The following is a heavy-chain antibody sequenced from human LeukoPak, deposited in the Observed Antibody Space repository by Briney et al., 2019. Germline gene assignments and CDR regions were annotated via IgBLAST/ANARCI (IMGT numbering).Heavy chain of an antibody. CDR2: IWYDGSNK. CDR3: AREEQWPDYFDY. D-gene: IGHD6-19*01. Sequence: PGGSLRLSCAASGFTFSSYGMHWVRQAPGKGLEWVAVIWYDGSNKYYADSVKGRFTISRDNSKNTLYLQMNSLRAEDTAVYYCAREEQWPDYFDYWGQGTLATVSS. J-gene: IGHJ4*02. CDR1: GFTFSSYG. V-gene: IGHV3-33*01.